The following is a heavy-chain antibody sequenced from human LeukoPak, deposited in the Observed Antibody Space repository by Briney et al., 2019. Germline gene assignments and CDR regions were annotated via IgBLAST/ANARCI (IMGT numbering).Heavy chain of an antibody. CDR2: ISSSSGSM. V-gene: IGHV3-48*01. D-gene: IGHD2-2*01. J-gene: IGHJ4*02. CDR3: ARGQPANCASISCYALFDY. CDR1: GFRFTSYN. Sequence: GGSLRLSCAASGFRFTSYNMNWVRQAPGKGREWVSYISSSSGSMYYADSVKGRFTISRDNAKNSLYLQMNSLRAEDTAVYYCARGQPANCASISCYALFDYWGQGALVTVSS.